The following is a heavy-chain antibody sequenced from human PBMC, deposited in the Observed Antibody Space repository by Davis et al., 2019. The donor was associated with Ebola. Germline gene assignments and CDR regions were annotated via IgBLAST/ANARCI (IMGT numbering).Heavy chain of an antibody. J-gene: IGHJ4*02. V-gene: IGHV1-46*01. CDR1: GYTFTSYY. CDR2: INPSGGST. D-gene: IGHD1-1*01. CDR3: ARAQFPTTSDH. Sequence: ASVKVSCKASGYTFTSYYMHWVRQAPGQGLEWMGIINPSGGSTSYAQKFQGRVTMTTDTSTSTAYMEVGSLKSDDTAVYYCARAQFPTTSDHWGQGTLVTVSS.